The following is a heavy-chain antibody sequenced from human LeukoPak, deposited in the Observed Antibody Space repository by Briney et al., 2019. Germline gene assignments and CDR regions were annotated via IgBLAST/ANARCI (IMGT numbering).Heavy chain of an antibody. V-gene: IGHV3-23*01. J-gene: IGHJ4*02. CDR2: ISGSGGST. CDR1: GFTFSSYA. Sequence: GGSLRLSCAASGFTFSSYAMSWVRQAPGKGLEWVSAISGSGGSTYYADSVKGRFTISRGNSKNTLYLQMNSLRAEDTAVYYCAKLSMIVVVITLFDYWGQGTLVTVSS. D-gene: IGHD3-22*01. CDR3: AKLSMIVVVITLFDY.